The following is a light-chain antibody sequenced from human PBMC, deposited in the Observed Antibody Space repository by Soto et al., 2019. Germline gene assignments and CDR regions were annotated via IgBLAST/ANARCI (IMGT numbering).Light chain of an antibody. CDR2: KAS. CDR1: QSISDW. J-gene: IGKJ2*01. CDR3: QQDKSDPYT. V-gene: IGKV1-5*03. Sequence: DIPMTQSPATLSASVGDRVTITLRASQSISDWLAWYQQKRGKAPNLLVYKASSLESGVPSRFNGSGYGTEFTLTISSVQPDDFAAYCQQDKSDPYTCGQGTKMEI.